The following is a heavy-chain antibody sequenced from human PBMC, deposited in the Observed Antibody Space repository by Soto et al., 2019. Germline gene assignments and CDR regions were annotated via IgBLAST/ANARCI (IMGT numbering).Heavy chain of an antibody. J-gene: IGHJ5*02. D-gene: IGHD2-21*01. CDR1: GDSITSYN. Sequence: SETLSLTCTVSGDSITSYNWNWLRQPPGKALEWIGYVYSSWSTNYNPSLKSRVTISVDTSRNQFSLKVNFVTAADTAMYYCARRAVVAVTGSLDNWLDPWGQGILVTVSS. V-gene: IGHV4-59*01. CDR3: ARRAVVAVTGSLDNWLDP. CDR2: VYSSWST.